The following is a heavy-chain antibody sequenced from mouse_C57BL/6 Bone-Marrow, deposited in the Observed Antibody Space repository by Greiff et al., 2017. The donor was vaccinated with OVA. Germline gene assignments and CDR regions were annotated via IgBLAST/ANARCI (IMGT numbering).Heavy chain of an antibody. CDR1: GFTFTDYY. CDR2: IRNKANGYTT. J-gene: IGHJ2*01. Sequence: EVQLVESGGGLVQPGGSLSLSCAASGFTFTDYYMSWVRQPPGKALEWLGFIRNKANGYTTEYSASVKGRFTISRDNSQRILYLQINALRAEDSATYYCARYGDYYSYFDYWGQGTTLTVSS. D-gene: IGHD1-1*01. CDR3: ARYGDYYSYFDY. V-gene: IGHV7-3*01.